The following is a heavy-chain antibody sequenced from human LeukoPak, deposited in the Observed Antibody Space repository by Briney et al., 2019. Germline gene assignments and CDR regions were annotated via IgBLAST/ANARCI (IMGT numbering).Heavy chain of an antibody. CDR3: ERWASLEYISSVDH. Sequence: GESLKISCKDSGDSLTRHWIGWVRQKPGKGLEWMGSIYPGDSDTRYSPSFEGQVTVSADKSISTTYLQWTSLKPSDSAMYYCERWASLEYISSVDHWGHGTLVTVSS. V-gene: IGHV5-51*01. J-gene: IGHJ4*01. D-gene: IGHD6-6*01. CDR1: GDSLTRHW. CDR2: IYPGDSDT.